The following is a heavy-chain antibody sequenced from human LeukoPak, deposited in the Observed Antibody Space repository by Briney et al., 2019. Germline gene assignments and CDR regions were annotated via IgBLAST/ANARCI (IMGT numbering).Heavy chain of an antibody. D-gene: IGHD5-12*01. CDR2: MNNGPGAT. V-gene: IGHV3-23*01. Sequence: GGSLRLSCAASGFSFSTSPMSWVRQPPGKGLEWVSAMNNGPGATFYKDSVRGRFTISRDDSKSTLYLQMNSLRAEDTGTYYCAKTHYDLLDVWGQGTTVTVSS. J-gene: IGHJ6*02. CDR3: AKTHYDLLDV. CDR1: GFSFSTSP.